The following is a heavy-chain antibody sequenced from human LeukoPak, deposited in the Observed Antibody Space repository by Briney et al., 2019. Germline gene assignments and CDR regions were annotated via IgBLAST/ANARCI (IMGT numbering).Heavy chain of an antibody. CDR1: GFTFSGSA. J-gene: IGHJ5*02. D-gene: IGHD5-18*01. V-gene: IGHV3-73*01. Sequence: PRGSLRLPCAASGFTFSGSAMHWVRQASGKGLEWVGRIRSKANSYATAYAASVKGRFTISRDDSKNTAYLQMNSLKTEDTAVYYCTSQEVDTAFRGFHPWGQGTLVTVSS. CDR3: TSQEVDTAFRGFHP. CDR2: IRSKANSYAT.